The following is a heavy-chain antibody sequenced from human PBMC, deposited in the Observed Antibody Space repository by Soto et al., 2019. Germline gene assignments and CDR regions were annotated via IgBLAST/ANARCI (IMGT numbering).Heavy chain of an antibody. J-gene: IGHJ5*02. CDR2: ISAYNGNT. CDR1: GYTFTSYG. D-gene: IGHD3-3*01. V-gene: IGHV1-18*01. CDR3: ARAPSYYDFWSGYPPEGNWFDP. Sequence: ASVKVSCKASGYTFTSYGISWVRPAPGQGLEWMGWISAYNGNTNYAQKLQGRVTMTTDTSTSTAYMELRSLRSDDTAVYYCARAPSYYDFWSGYPPEGNWFDPWGQGTLVTVSS.